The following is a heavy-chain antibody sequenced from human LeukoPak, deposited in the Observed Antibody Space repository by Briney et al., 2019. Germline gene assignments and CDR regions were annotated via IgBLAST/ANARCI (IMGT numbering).Heavy chain of an antibody. CDR3: ARDDAMTPDY. CDR1: GLTVSNNY. J-gene: IGHJ4*02. Sequence: GGSLRLSCAASGLTVSNNYMSWVRQAPGKGLEWVSVIYSGGATYYADSVKGRFTISRDNAKNSLYLQMNSLRAEDTAVYYCARDDAMTPDYWGQGTLVTVSS. V-gene: IGHV3-53*01. CDR2: IYSGGAT. D-gene: IGHD2-2*01.